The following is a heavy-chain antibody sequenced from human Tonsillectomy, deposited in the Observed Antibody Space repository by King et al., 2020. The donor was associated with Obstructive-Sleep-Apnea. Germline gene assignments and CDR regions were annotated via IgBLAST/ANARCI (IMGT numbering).Heavy chain of an antibody. CDR2: INWNGGAI. CDR1: GFTFDDYA. D-gene: IGHD7-27*01. Sequence: DVQLVESGGGLVQPGTSLRLSCAASGFTFDDYAFHWVRQAPGKGLEWVSGINWNGGAIGYRDSAKGRFTISGDKGKRSVYLQMNSLRLDDTALYYCVADKSGDLEYWGQGTLVIVAS. CDR3: VADKSGDLEY. J-gene: IGHJ4*02. V-gene: IGHV3-9*01.